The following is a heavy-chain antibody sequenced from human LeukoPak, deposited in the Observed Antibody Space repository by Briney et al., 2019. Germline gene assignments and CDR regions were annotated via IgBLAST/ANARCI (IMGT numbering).Heavy chain of an antibody. V-gene: IGHV4-38-2*02. J-gene: IGHJ4*02. CDR1: GYSISSGYY. CDR2: IYHSGST. CDR3: ARDLTGSGSYYNDY. D-gene: IGHD3-10*01. Sequence: SETLSLTCTVSGYSISSGYYWGWIRQPPGKGLEWIGSIYHSGSTYYNPSLKSRVTISVDTSKNQFSLKLSSVTAADTAVYYCARDLTGSGSYYNDYWGQGTLVTVSS.